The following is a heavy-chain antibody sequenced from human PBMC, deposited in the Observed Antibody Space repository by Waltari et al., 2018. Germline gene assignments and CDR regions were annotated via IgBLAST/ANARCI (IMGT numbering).Heavy chain of an antibody. CDR1: GGSISSSSYY. CDR3: ARHLHYDFGSGYYTCFDY. CDR2: IYYSGRT. Sequence: QLQLQESGPGLVKPSETLSLTCTVSGGSISSSSYYWGWIRQPPGKGLEWIGSIYYSGRTYYNPSLKSRVTISGDTSKNQFSLKLSSVTAADTAVYYCARHLHYDFGSGYYTCFDYWGQGTLVTVSS. J-gene: IGHJ4*02. V-gene: IGHV4-39*01. D-gene: IGHD3-3*01.